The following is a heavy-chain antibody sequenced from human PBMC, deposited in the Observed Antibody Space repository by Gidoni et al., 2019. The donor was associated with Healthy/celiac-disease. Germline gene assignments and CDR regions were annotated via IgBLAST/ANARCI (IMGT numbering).Heavy chain of an antibody. D-gene: IGHD6-13*01. V-gene: IGHV1-69*01. CDR2: IIPIFGTA. CDR1: GGTFSSYA. CDR3: ARSGVEGVAAAGARIYYYYYGMDV. Sequence: QVQLVQSGAEVKKPGSSVKVSCKASGGTFSSYAISWVRQAPGQGLEWMGGIIPIFGTANYAQKFQGRVTITADESTSTAYMELSSLRSEDTAVYYCARSGVEGVAAAGARIYYYYYGMDVWGQGTTVTVSS. J-gene: IGHJ6*02.